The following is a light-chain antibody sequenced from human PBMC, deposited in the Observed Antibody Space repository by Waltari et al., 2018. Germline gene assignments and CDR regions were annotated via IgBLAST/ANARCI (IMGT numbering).Light chain of an antibody. J-gene: IGKJ1*01. Sequence: DIVMTQSPDSLAVSLGERATINCKSSQSVLFTPTNKNYLAWYQQKPRQPPKLLIYWASTRESGVPDRFSGSVSGTDFPLTISSLQAEDVAVYYCQQYQSFPWTFGQGTKVEIK. CDR1: QSVLFTPTNKNY. CDR3: QQYQSFPWT. V-gene: IGKV4-1*01. CDR2: WAS.